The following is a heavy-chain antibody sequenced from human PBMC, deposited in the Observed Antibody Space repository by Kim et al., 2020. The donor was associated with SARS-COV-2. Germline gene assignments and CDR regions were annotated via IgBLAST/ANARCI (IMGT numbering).Heavy chain of an antibody. CDR2: VSASGTTM. J-gene: IGHJ3*02. CDR3: ARRRRADAFDI. Sequence: GGSLRLSCAASGFTFSSYEMTWVRQAPGKGLEWVSYVSASGTTMYYADSVRGRFIISRDNARDSLYLQMNSLRAEDTADYYCARRRRADAFDIWGLGTMV. CDR1: GFTFSSYE. V-gene: IGHV3-48*03.